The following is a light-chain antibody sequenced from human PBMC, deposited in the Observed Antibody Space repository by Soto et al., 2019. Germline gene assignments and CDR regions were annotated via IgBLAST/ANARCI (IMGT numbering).Light chain of an antibody. J-gene: IGLJ1*01. CDR2: ANS. V-gene: IGLV1-40*01. Sequence: QSVLTQPPSVSGAPGQRVTISCTGSSSNIGAGYDVHWYQQFPGTAPKLLIYANSNRPSRVPDRFSASKSGTSASLAITGLQADDEADYYCQSYDTNLSGVFGTGTKVTVL. CDR3: QSYDTNLSGV. CDR1: SSNIGAGYD.